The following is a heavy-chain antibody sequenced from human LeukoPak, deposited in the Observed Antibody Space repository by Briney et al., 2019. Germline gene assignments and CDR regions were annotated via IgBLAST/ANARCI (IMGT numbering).Heavy chain of an antibody. V-gene: IGHV3-30-3*01. D-gene: IGHD5-18*01. CDR1: GFTFSSYA. CDR2: ISYDGSNK. Sequence: PGGSLRLSCAASGFTFSSYAMHWVRQAPGKGLEWVAVISYDGSNKYYADSVKGRFTISRDNSKNTLYLQMNSLSAEDTAVYYCARDSYSYGYGPYYWGQGTLVTVSS. J-gene: IGHJ4*02. CDR3: ARDSYSYGYGPYY.